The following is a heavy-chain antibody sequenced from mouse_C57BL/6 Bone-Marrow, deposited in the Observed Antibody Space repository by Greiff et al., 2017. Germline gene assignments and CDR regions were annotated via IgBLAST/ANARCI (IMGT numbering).Heavy chain of an antibody. Sequence: EVQVVESGGGLVQSGRSLRLSCATSGFTFSDFYMEWVRQAPGKGLEWIAASSHTANAYTTEYSASVKGRFIVSRDTSQSILFLQMNALRAEDAAIYYCARDACTTVVKDYWGQGTTLTVSS. CDR2: SSHTANAYTT. D-gene: IGHD1-1*01. J-gene: IGHJ2*01. CDR1: GFTFSDFY. CDR3: ARDACTTVVKDY. V-gene: IGHV7-1*01.